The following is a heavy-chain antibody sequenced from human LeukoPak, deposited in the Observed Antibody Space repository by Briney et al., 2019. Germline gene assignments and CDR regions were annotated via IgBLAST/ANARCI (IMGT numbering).Heavy chain of an antibody. V-gene: IGHV3-23*01. CDR3: VKSDDILTGYPYGMDV. Sequence: GGSLRLSCAASGFTFNSYAMGWVRQAPGKGLEWVSAISGSGGNTYYADSVKGRFTISRDNSKNTLYLQMNSLRAEDTAVYYCVKSDDILTGYPYGMDVWGKGTTVTVSS. J-gene: IGHJ6*04. D-gene: IGHD3-9*01. CDR1: GFTFNSYA. CDR2: ISGSGGNT.